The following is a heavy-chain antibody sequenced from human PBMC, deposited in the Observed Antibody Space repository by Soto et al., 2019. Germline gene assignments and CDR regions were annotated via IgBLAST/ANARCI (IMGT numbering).Heavy chain of an antibody. D-gene: IGHD3-3*01. CDR3: ARDGKKDDYDFWSGYLFDY. V-gene: IGHV3-33*01. J-gene: IGHJ4*02. Sequence: GGSLRLSCAASGFTFSSYGMHWVRQAPGKGLEWVAVIWYGGSNKYYADSVKGRFTISRDNSKNTLYLQMSSLRAEDTAVYYCARDGKKDDYDFWSGYLFDYWGQGTLVTVSS. CDR2: IWYGGSNK. CDR1: GFTFSSYG.